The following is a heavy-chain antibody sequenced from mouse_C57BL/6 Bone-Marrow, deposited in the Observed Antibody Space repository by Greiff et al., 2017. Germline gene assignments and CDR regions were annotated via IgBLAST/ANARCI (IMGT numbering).Heavy chain of an antibody. J-gene: IGHJ3*01. CDR3: ERSSYGVVPFAY. CDR2: INPSNGGT. D-gene: IGHD2-12*01. Sequence: QVQLQQPGTELVKPGASVKLSCKASGYTFTSYWMHWVKQRPGQGLEWIGNINPSNGGTNYNEKFKSKATLTADKSSSTAYMQLSSLTSEDSAVYYCERSSYGVVPFAYWGQGTRVTVSA. CDR1: GYTFTSYW. V-gene: IGHV1-53*01.